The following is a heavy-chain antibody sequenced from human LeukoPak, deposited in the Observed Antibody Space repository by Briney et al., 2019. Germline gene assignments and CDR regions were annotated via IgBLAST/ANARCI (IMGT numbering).Heavy chain of an antibody. V-gene: IGHV4-59*08. CDR2: IYYSGSN. Sequence: SETLSLTCTVSGGSISSYYWSWIRQPPGKGLEWIGYIYYSGSNNYNPSLKSRVTISVDTSKNQFSLKLSSVTAADTAVYYCARQSYYYDSSGYYSYAFDIWGQGTMVTVSS. J-gene: IGHJ3*02. D-gene: IGHD3-22*01. CDR3: ARQSYYYDSSGYYSYAFDI. CDR1: GGSISSYY.